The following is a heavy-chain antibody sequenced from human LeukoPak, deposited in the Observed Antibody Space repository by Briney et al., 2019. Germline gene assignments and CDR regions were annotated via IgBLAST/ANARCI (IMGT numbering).Heavy chain of an antibody. CDR2: IYTSGST. J-gene: IGHJ5*02. CDR1: GGSISSYY. V-gene: IGHV4-4*07. CDR3: AREVAAAGIGWFDP. Sequence: SETLSLTCTVSGGSISSYYWSWIRQPAGKGLEWIGRIYTSGSTNYNPSLKSRVTVSVDTSKNQFSLKLSSVTAADTAVYYCAREVAAAGIGWFDPWGQGTLVTVSS. D-gene: IGHD6-13*01.